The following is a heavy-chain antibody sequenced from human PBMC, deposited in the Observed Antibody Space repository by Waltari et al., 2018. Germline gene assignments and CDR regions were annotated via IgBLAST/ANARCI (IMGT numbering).Heavy chain of an antibody. CDR3: ATGEDGYNYLCFDY. CDR2: FDTEDGET. D-gene: IGHD5-12*01. CDR1: GYTLTELS. J-gene: IGHJ4*01. Sequence: QVQLVQSGAEVKKPGASVKVSCTVSGYTLTELSMHWVRQAPGKGLEWMGGFDTEDGETMYAQKFQDRVTMTEDTSTDTASMELSSLRSEDTAVYYCATGEDGYNYLCFDYWGHGTLVTVSS. V-gene: IGHV1-24*01.